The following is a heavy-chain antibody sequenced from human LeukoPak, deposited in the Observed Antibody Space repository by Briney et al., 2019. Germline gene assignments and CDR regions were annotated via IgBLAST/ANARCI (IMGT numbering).Heavy chain of an antibody. V-gene: IGHV4-30-4*07. Sequence: ASETLSLTCAVCGGSISSGGYSWSWIRQPPGKGLEWIGYIYYSGSTYYNPSLKSRVTISVDTSKNQFSLKLSSVTAADTAVYYCARDASGYHDYWGQGTLVTVSS. J-gene: IGHJ4*02. CDR2: IYYSGST. CDR1: GGSISSGGYS. D-gene: IGHD3-9*01. CDR3: ARDASGYHDY.